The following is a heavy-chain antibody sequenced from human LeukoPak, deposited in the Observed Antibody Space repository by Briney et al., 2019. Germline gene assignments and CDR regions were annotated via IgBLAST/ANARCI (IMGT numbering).Heavy chain of an antibody. D-gene: IGHD3-10*01. Sequence: SETLSLTCAVYGGSFSGYYWSWIRQPPGKGLEWIGEINHSGSTNCNPSLKSRVTISVDTSKNLFSLKLSSVTAADTAVYYCARVGYYGSGSYSLSWFDPWGQGTLVSVSS. V-gene: IGHV4-34*01. CDR3: ARVGYYGSGSYSLSWFDP. J-gene: IGHJ5*02. CDR2: INHSGST. CDR1: GGSFSGYY.